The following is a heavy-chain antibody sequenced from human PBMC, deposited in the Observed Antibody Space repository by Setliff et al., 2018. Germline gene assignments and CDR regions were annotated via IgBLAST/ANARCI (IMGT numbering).Heavy chain of an antibody. D-gene: IGHD3-22*01. CDR1: GGTFRTDG. CDR3: ARDTRDKYDTSGYYLSFDS. Sequence: SVKVSCKASGGTFRTDGFNWVRQAPGQGLEWMGRIIPVFGTAKYVQKFQGRVTISADESARTVYMELSSLRFEDTAVYYCARDTRDKYDTSGYYLSFDSWGQGALVTVSS. J-gene: IGHJ4*02. V-gene: IGHV1-69*13. CDR2: IIPVFGTA.